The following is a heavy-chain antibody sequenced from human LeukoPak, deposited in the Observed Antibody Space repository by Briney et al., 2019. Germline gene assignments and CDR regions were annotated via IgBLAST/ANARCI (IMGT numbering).Heavy chain of an antibody. V-gene: IGHV1-69*05. CDR2: IIPIFGIA. CDR1: GGTFTSYA. CDR3: ARGRGGSFDY. J-gene: IGHJ4*02. D-gene: IGHD2-15*01. Sequence: SVKVSCKASGGTFTSYAISWVRQAPGQGLEWMGGIIPIFGIAHSVQKFQGRVTSTTDESTSTAYMELSSLRSEDTAVYYCARGRGGSFDYWGQGTLVTVSS.